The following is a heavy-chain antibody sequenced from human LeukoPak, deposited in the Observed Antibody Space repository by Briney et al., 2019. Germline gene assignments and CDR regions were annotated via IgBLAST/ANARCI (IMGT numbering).Heavy chain of an antibody. J-gene: IGHJ4*02. V-gene: IGHV3-23*01. CDR3: AKEQRYTYGYFFDY. Sequence: GGSLRLSCTASGFTFSSYWMSWVRQAPGKGLEWVSAITGSGDNTYYADSVKGRFTISRDISKNTLYLQMNSLRAEDTAVYYCAKEQRYTYGYFFDYWGQGTLVTVSS. CDR2: ITGSGDNT. D-gene: IGHD5-18*01. CDR1: GFTFSSYW.